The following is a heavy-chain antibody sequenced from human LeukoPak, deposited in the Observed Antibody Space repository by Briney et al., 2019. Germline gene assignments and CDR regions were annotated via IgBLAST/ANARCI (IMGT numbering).Heavy chain of an antibody. D-gene: IGHD6-19*01. CDR1: GGSISSSSYF. Sequence: SETLSLTCTVSGGSISSSSYFWGWIRQPPGKGLEWIGTIHYSGSTYYNPSLKWRVTISVDTSKNQFSLRLTSVTAADTAVFYCARSSGFFPFDQWGQGTLVAVS. V-gene: IGHV4-39*01. J-gene: IGHJ4*02. CDR2: IHYSGST. CDR3: ARSSGFFPFDQ.